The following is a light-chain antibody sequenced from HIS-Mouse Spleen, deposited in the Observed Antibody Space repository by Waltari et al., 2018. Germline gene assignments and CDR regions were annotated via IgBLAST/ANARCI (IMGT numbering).Light chain of an antibody. J-gene: IGLJ1*01. V-gene: IGLV2-11*01. CDR2: DVS. CDR3: CSYAGSYRV. CDR1: SSDVGGYNS. Sequence: QSALTQPRSVSGSPGQSVTISCTGTSSDVGGYNSVSLYQQHPGKAPKLMIYDVSNRPSGVPDRFSGSKSGNTASLTISGLQAEDEADYYCCSYAGSYRVFGTGTKVTVL.